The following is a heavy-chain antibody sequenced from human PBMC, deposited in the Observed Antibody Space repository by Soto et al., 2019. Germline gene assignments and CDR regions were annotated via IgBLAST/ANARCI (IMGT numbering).Heavy chain of an antibody. V-gene: IGHV3-49*04. CDR1: GFPFGDYA. Sequence: EVQVVESGGGLVQPGRSLRLSCIASGFPFGDYAITWVRHAPGKGLEWVGFIRSKAYGGTPEYAASVKGRFTISREDSKSFAYLEMNSLKSEDTAMYYCTRSNAGNIRYDHWGQGTLVTVSS. J-gene: IGHJ4*02. CDR3: TRSNAGNIRYDH. D-gene: IGHD6-13*01. CDR2: IRSKAYGGTP.